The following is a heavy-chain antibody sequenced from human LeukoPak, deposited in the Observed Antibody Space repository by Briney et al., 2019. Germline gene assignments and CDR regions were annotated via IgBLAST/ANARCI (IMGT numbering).Heavy chain of an antibody. CDR2: IRPSGDNT. Sequence: PGGSLRLSCAASGFTFSSYDMTWVRQAPGRGLEWVSSIRPSGDNTYYADSVKGRFTISRDNSKNTLYLQMNSLRAEDTAVYYCAKDWGELLWFGELSPIGYWGQGTLVTVSS. J-gene: IGHJ4*02. CDR3: AKDWGELLWFGELSPIGY. D-gene: IGHD3-10*01. V-gene: IGHV3-23*01. CDR1: GFTFSSYD.